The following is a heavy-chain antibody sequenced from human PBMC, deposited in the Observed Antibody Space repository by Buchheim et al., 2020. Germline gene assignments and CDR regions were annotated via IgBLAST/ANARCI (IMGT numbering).Heavy chain of an antibody. CDR1: GGSISSYF. J-gene: IGHJ5*02. CDR3: ARLGQQLAKWFDP. CDR2: IYYSGNT. V-gene: IGHV4-59*08. Sequence: QVQLQESGPGLVKPSETLSLTCTVSGGSISSYFWTWIRQPPGKGLEWIGYIYYSGNTNYNPSLKSRVTISIDTSKNQFSLKLSSVTAADTAVYYCARLGQQLAKWFDPWGQGTL. D-gene: IGHD6-13*01.